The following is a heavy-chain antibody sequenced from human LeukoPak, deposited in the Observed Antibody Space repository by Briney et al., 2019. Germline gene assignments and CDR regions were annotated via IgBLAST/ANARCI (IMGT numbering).Heavy chain of an antibody. J-gene: IGHJ5*02. CDR1: GGSLSSGGYY. CDR2: IYYSGST. D-gene: IGHD3-3*01. CDR3: ASSAGTYDFWSGYYNGWFDP. Sequence: SETLSLTCTVSGGSLSSGGYYWSWIRQHPGKGLEWIGYIYYSGSTYYNPSLKSRVTISVDTSKNQFSLKLSSVPAADTAVYYCASSAGTYDFWSGYYNGWFDPWGQGTLVTVSS. V-gene: IGHV4-31*03.